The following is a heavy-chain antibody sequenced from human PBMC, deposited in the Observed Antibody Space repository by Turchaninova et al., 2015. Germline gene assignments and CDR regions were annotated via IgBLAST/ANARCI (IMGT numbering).Heavy chain of an antibody. D-gene: IGHD5/OR15-5a*01. Sequence: GGGLVQPGRSLRLSCTTSGFNFGGFAMSWVRQAPGKGLEWVGQIKAKAFGGAAYYAPSVQGRFTISRDDSTSTAYLQMNDLKTEDTAVYYCKGGSTTPYWGQGTLVTVSS. V-gene: IGHV3-49*04. CDR2: IKAKAFGGAA. CDR3: KGGSTTPY. CDR1: GFNFGGFA. J-gene: IGHJ4*02.